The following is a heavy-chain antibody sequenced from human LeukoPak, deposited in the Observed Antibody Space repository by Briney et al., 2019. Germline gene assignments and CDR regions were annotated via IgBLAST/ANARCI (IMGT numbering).Heavy chain of an antibody. CDR1: GFTFSNYA. CDR2: FSGSGGST. J-gene: IGHJ4*02. CDR3: AKDVGYCSSTTCYKPFDY. Sequence: GGSLRLSCAASGFTFSNYAMSWVRQAPGKGLEWVSAFSGSGGSTYYADSEKGRFTISRDNSKNTLYLQMNSLRAEDTAVYYCAKDVGYCSSTTCYKPFDYWGQGTLVTVSS. V-gene: IGHV3-23*01. D-gene: IGHD2-2*02.